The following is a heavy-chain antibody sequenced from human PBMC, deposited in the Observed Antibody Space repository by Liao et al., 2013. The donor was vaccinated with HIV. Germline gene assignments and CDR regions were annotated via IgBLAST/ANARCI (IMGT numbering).Heavy chain of an antibody. D-gene: IGHD1-26*01. CDR2: IYTSGST. CDR1: GGSISSGSYY. J-gene: IGHJ4*02. Sequence: QVQLQESGPGLVKPSQTLSLTCTVSGGSISSGSYYWSWIRQPAGKGLEWIGRIYTSGSTNYNPSLKSRVTISVDTSKNQFSLKLSSVTAADTAVYYCARDSASITGKWELLRGPFDYWGQGTLVTVSS. CDR3: ARDSASITGKWELLRGPFDY. V-gene: IGHV4-61*02.